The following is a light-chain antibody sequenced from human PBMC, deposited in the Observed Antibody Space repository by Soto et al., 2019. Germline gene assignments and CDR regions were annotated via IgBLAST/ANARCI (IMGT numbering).Light chain of an antibody. CDR2: SNN. CDR3: AGWDDSLNTYV. CDR1: NFNIGTNT. Sequence: QSVLTQPPSASGTPGQRVTISCSGSNFNIGTNTVNWYQQLPGTAPKFVIYSNNQRPSGVPDRFSGSKSGTSASLAISGLQSEDEADYYCAGWDDSLNTYVFGTGTKVTVL. J-gene: IGLJ1*01. V-gene: IGLV1-44*01.